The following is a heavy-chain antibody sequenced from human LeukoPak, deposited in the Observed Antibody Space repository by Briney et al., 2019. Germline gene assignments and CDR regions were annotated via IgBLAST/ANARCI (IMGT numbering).Heavy chain of an antibody. D-gene: IGHD3-10*01. CDR3: ARIVGRTGVIIALFDY. Sequence: SVKVSCKASGGTFSSYTISWVRQAPGQGLEWMGRIIPILGIANYAQKFQGRVTITADKSTSTAYMELSSLRSEDTAVYYCARIVGRTGVIIALFDYWGQGTLVTVSS. V-gene: IGHV1-69*02. CDR1: GGTFSSYT. CDR2: IIPILGIA. J-gene: IGHJ4*02.